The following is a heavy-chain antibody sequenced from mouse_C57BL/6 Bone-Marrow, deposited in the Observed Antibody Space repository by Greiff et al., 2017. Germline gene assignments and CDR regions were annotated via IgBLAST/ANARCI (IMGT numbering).Heavy chain of an antibody. CDR1: GYTFTSYW. Sequence: VQLQQSGTVLARPGASVKMSCKTSGYTFTSYWMHWVKQRPGQGLEWIGAIYPGNSDTSYNQKFQGKAKLTAVTSASTAYMELSSLTNEDSAVYYCTKGGYYDSYYFDYWGQGTTLTVSS. J-gene: IGHJ2*01. D-gene: IGHD2-4*01. CDR3: TKGGYYDSYYFDY. CDR2: IYPGNSDT. V-gene: IGHV1-5*01.